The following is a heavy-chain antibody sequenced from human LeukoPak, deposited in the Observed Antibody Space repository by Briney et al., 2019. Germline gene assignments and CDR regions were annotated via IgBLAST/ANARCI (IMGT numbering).Heavy chain of an antibody. Sequence: QSGGSLRLSCAASGFTFDDYGLHCVRQVPGKGLEWVSDINYQRPTFDADSVKGRFTISRDNAKSLLFLVMDSLRPEDSALYYCVKDAGIAALPWYFDSWGEGTQVIVSS. CDR3: VKDAGIAALPWYFDS. D-gene: IGHD6-6*01. J-gene: IGHJ4*02. V-gene: IGHV3-9*01. CDR2: INYQRPTF. CDR1: GFTFDDYG.